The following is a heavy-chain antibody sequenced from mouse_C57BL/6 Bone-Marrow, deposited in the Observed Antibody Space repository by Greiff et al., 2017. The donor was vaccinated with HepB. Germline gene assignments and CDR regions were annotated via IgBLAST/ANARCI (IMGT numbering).Heavy chain of an antibody. V-gene: IGHV5-12*01. CDR3: ARQSGI. Sequence: EVQGVESGGGLVQPGGSLKLSCAASGFTFSDYYMYWVRQTPEKRLEWVAYISNGGGSTYYPDTVKGRFTISRDNAKNTLYLQMSRLKSEDTAMYYCARQSGIWGQGTLVTVSA. CDR1: GFTFSDYY. CDR2: ISNGGGST. J-gene: IGHJ3*01.